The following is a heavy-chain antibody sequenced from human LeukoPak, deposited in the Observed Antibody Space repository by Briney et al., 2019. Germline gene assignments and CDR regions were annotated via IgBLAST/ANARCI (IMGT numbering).Heavy chain of an antibody. CDR1: GGSFSGYY. Sequence: SETLSLTCAVYGGSFSGYYWGWIRQPPGKGLEWIGSMYYSGSTYYNPSLKSRVTISVDTSKNQFSLKLSSVTAADTAVYYCARHKREIAVAGLKAFDIWGQGTMVTVSS. D-gene: IGHD6-19*01. CDR2: MYYSGST. CDR3: ARHKREIAVAGLKAFDI. J-gene: IGHJ3*02. V-gene: IGHV4-39*01.